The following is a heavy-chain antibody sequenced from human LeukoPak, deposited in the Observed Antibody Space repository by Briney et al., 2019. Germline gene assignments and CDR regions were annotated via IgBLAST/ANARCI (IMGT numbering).Heavy chain of an antibody. CDR3: ARGCNSGFPPSKH. CDR1: GGSFRVYY. D-gene: IGHD1-1*01. Sequence: PSETLSLTCAVYGGSFRVYYWTWIRHPPGKGLEWVGEINHSGSTHYNPSLKRRVTISIDTSKNQSTLRLSSVPAADTAVYYCARGCNSGFPPSKHWGEGTLVTVSS. V-gene: IGHV4-34*01. J-gene: IGHJ1*01. CDR2: INHSGST.